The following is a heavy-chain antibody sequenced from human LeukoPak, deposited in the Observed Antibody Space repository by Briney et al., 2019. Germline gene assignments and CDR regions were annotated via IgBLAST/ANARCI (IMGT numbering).Heavy chain of an antibody. Sequence: GGALRLSCAASGFTFTTYGIHWVRQPPGKGLEWVAVVWPDGSIKYYADSVKGRFTISRDDSKNTLFLQMNSLRAEDTAVYYCARAVGPYDYWGQGTLVTVSS. J-gene: IGHJ4*02. D-gene: IGHD3-16*01. CDR3: ARAVGPYDY. V-gene: IGHV3-33*01. CDR1: GFTFTTYG. CDR2: VWPDGSIK.